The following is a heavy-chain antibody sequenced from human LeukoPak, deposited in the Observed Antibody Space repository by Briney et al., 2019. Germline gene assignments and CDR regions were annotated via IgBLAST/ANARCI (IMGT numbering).Heavy chain of an antibody. V-gene: IGHV3-30-3*01. D-gene: IGHD2-8*01. CDR1: GFTFSSYV. CDR2: ISYDGSNK. J-gene: IGHJ4*02. Sequence: GRSLRLSCAASGFTFSSYVMHWVRQAPGKGLEWVAVISYDGSNKYYADSVKGRFTISRDNSKNTLYLQMNSLRAEDTAVYYCAREGPPSYCTNGVCYFDYWGQGTLVTVSS. CDR3: AREGPPSYCTNGVCYFDY.